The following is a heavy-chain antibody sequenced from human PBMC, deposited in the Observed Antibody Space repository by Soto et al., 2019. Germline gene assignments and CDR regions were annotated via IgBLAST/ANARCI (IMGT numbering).Heavy chain of an antibody. CDR3: AREKVNCNGDCQDC. Sequence: GGSLRLSCVVSGFTFSSYEMNWVRQAPGKGLEWVSYISSSVSPIYYADSVKGRFTISRDNAKNSLYLQMNSLRAEDTAVYYCAREKVNCNGDCQDCWGQGTLVTVSS. V-gene: IGHV3-48*03. CDR2: ISSSVSPI. CDR1: GFTFSSYE. D-gene: IGHD2-21*02. J-gene: IGHJ4*02.